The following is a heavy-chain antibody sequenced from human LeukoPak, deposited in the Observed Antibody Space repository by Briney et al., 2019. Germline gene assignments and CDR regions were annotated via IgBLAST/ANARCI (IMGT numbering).Heavy chain of an antibody. D-gene: IGHD3-16*02. V-gene: IGHV4-34*01. CDR3: ARGYDYVWGSYRFYFDY. J-gene: IGHJ4*02. CDR2: INHSGST. CDR1: GGSFSGYY. Sequence: SETLSLTCAVCGGSFSGYYWSWIRQPPGKGLEWIGEINHSGSTNYNPSLKSRVTISVDTSKNQFSLKLSSVTAADTAVYYCARGYDYVWGSYRFYFDYWGQGTLVTVSS.